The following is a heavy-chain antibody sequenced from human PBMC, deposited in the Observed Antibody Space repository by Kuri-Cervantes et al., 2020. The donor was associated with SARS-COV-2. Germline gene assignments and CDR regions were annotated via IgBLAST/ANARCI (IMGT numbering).Heavy chain of an antibody. V-gene: IGHV1-46*02. CDR1: GYIFNIYY. Sequence: ASVKVSCKASGYIFNIYYMHWVRQAPGQGLEWMGIINPSGDSTTYAQKFQGRVTMTRDSSTSTLYMELSSLTSDDTAVYYCANIVVVPNARGNYYYYMDVWGKGTTVTVSS. CDR3: ANIVVVPNARGNYYYYMDV. J-gene: IGHJ6*03. D-gene: IGHD2-2*01. CDR2: INPSGDST.